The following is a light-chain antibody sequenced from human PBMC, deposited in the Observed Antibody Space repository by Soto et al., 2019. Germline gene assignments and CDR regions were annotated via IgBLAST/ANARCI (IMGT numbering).Light chain of an antibody. CDR3: QQRSSWLT. Sequence: ETVLTQSPATLSLSPGERATLSCRASQSIRTFLAWYQQKPGQAPRLLIYDTSNRATGIPARFSGSGSGTDFTLTISSLEPEDCAVYYCQQRSSWLTFGGGTKVEIK. CDR2: DTS. J-gene: IGKJ4*01. CDR1: QSIRTF. V-gene: IGKV3-11*01.